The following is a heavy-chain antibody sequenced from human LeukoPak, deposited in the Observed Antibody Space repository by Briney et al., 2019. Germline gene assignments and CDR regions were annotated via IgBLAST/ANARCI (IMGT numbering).Heavy chain of an antibody. CDR2: MTGGKSYI. V-gene: IGHV3-21*01. D-gene: IGHD4-23*01. Sequence: GGSLRLSCAASGFTFSSYEMNWVRQAPGKGLEWVSSMTGGKSYIFYADFLKGRFTISRDNAENSVYLQMNNLGAEDTAIYYCARDDGGNLNDAFDIWGPGTMVTVSS. CDR3: ARDDGGNLNDAFDI. CDR1: GFTFSSYE. J-gene: IGHJ3*02.